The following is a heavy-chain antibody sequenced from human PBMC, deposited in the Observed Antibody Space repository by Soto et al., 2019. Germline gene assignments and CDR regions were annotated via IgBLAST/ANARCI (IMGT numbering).Heavy chain of an antibody. D-gene: IGHD2-2*01. Sequence: ASVKVSCKASGYTFTSYYIHWVRQAPGQGLEWMGMISPSGGSTIYAQKFQGRVTMTRDTSTSTVYMELSSLRSEDTAVYYCARRPIVVVPAARYGMDVRGQGTTVTVSS. CDR2: ISPSGGST. CDR3: ARRPIVVVPAARYGMDV. CDR1: GYTFTSYY. J-gene: IGHJ6*02. V-gene: IGHV1-46*01.